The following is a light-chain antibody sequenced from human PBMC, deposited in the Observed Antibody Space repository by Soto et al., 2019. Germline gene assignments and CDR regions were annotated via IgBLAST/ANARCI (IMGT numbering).Light chain of an antibody. CDR2: AAS. CDR3: LQEYNYPLT. V-gene: IGKV1-6*01. Sequence: GDRVPITCRASQGIGSDLGWYQQKPGKAPKFLISAASTLQSGVPSRFSGSGFGTDFTLTISSLQPEDFATYYCLQEYNYPLTFGGGTKVEIK. CDR1: QGIGSD. J-gene: IGKJ4*01.